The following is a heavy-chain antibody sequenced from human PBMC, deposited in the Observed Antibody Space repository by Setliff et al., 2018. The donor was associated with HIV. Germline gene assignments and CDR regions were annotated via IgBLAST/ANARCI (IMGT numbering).Heavy chain of an antibody. V-gene: IGHV4-59*01. J-gene: IGHJ4*02. CDR3: ARVRYSSSWYLDY. CDR1: GGSINPYY. D-gene: IGHD6-13*01. CDR2: IYYTGSI. Sequence: SETLSLTCNVSGGSINPYYWIWIRQPPGKRLEWIGYIYYTGSINYNPSLKSRVTISVDTSKNQFSLKLRSVIAADTAVYYCARVRYSSSWYLDYWGQGTLVTVSS.